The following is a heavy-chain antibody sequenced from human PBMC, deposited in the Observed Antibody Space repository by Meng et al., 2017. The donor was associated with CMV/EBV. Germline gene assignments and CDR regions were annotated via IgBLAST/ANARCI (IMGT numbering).Heavy chain of an antibody. V-gene: IGHV4-31*02. CDR2: IYYGEST. CDR1: GDSISSGGYS. J-gene: IGHJ4*02. Sequence: GDSISSGGYSCGWIRQHPGKSLEWIGYIYYGESTYYNPSLKSRVTISVDTSKNQFSLKLSSVTAADTAVYYCARGTTVGATYAVDYWGQGTLVTVSS. CDR3: ARGTTVGATYAVDY. D-gene: IGHD1-26*01.